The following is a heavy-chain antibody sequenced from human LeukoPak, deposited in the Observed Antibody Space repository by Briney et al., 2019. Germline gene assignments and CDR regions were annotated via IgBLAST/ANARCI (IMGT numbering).Heavy chain of an antibody. CDR3: ARGDYGSGSYSFDY. CDR1: GFTFSSYG. CDR2: ISSSGSTI. D-gene: IGHD3-10*01. Sequence: GGSLRLSCAASGFTFSSYGMNWVRQAPGKGLEWVAYISSSGSTIYYADSVKGRFTISRDNAKNLLYLQMISLRAEDTAVYYCARGDYGSGSYSFDYWGQGTLVTVSS. V-gene: IGHV3-48*04. J-gene: IGHJ4*02.